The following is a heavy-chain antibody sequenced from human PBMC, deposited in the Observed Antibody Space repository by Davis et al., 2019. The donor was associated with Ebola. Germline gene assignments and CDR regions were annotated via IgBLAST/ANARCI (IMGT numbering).Heavy chain of an antibody. CDR1: GFTFSSYG. CDR3: AKGLGASDWYAFDY. D-gene: IGHD6-19*01. CDR2: ISYDGSNK. Sequence: GESLKISCAASGFTFSSYGMHWVRQAPGKGLEWVAVISYDGSNKYYADSVKGRFTISRDNSKNTLYLQMNSLRAEDTAVYYCAKGLGASDWYAFDYWGQRALVTVSS. V-gene: IGHV3-30*18. J-gene: IGHJ4*02.